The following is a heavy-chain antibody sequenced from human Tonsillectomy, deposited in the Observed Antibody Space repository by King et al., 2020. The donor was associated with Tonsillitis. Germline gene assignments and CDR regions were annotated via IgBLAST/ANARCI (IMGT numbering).Heavy chain of an antibody. D-gene: IGHD3-10*01. CDR1: GGSISSVSYY. CDR2: VYYSGSA. CDR3: ARVWFGELFASDY. V-gene: IGHV4-39*07. J-gene: IGHJ4*02. Sequence: LQLQESGPGLVKPSETLSLTCTVSGGSISSVSYYWGWIRQPPGQGLEWIGSVYYSGSAYYNPSLKSRVTISVDTSKNQFSLKLSSVTAADTAVYYCARVWFGELFASDYWGQGTLVTVSS.